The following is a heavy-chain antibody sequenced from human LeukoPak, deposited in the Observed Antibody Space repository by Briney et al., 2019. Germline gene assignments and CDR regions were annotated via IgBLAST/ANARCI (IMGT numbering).Heavy chain of an antibody. J-gene: IGHJ4*02. D-gene: IGHD6-13*01. Sequence: SETLSLTCTVSGGSISSYYWSWIRQPPGKGLEWIGYIYYSGSTNYNPSLKSRVTISVDKSKNQFSLKLSSVTAADTAVYYCARNGYSSSWYPFPFDYWGQGTLVTVSS. CDR2: IYYSGST. V-gene: IGHV4-59*12. CDR1: GGSISSYY. CDR3: ARNGYSSSWYPFPFDY.